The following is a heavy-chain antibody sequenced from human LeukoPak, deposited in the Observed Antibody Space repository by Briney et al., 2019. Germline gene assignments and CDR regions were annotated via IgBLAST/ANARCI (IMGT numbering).Heavy chain of an antibody. CDR1: GGSISSYY. CDR2: IYYSGST. Sequence: SETLSLTCTVSGGSISSYYWSWFRQPPGKGLEWIGYIYYSGSTNYNPSLKSRVTISVDTSKNQFSLKLSSVTAADTAVYYCARGLITMVRGVRGTGAFDIWGQGTMVTVSS. V-gene: IGHV4-59*01. CDR3: ARGLITMVRGVRGTGAFDI. D-gene: IGHD3-10*01. J-gene: IGHJ3*02.